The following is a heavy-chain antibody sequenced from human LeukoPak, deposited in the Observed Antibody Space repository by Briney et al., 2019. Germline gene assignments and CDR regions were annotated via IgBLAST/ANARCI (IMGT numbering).Heavy chain of an antibody. Sequence: GGSLRLSYAASGFTFNRYGMHWVRQAPGKGLAFISRINTYGSRPSYADSVKGRFALSRNNTKNLLYLQMNSLRGEDTATYYCVRESRTGGAMGLYHNFDYWGQGTLVAVSS. D-gene: IGHD3-16*01. CDR1: GFTFNRYG. J-gene: IGHJ4*02. CDR3: VRESRTGGAMGLYHNFDY. V-gene: IGHV3-74*01. CDR2: INTYGSRP.